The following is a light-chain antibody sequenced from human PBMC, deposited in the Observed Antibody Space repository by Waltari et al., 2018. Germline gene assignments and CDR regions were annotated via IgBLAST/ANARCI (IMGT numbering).Light chain of an antibody. CDR3: CSYAGSGSWV. V-gene: IGLV2-23*02. Sequence: QSALTQPASVSGSPGQSITISCSGTSSDIGSYDLVSWYQQHPGKAPKFMISEVSERPSGVSNRFSGFKSGNTASLTISGLQAEDEADYYCCSYAGSGSWVFGGGTKLTVL. CDR2: EVS. J-gene: IGLJ3*02. CDR1: SSDIGSYDL.